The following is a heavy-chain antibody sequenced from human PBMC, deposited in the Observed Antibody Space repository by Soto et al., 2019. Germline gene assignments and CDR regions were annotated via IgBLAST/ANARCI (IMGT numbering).Heavy chain of an antibody. CDR2: ISAYNGNT. V-gene: IGHV1-18*01. CDR1: GYTFTSYG. Sequence: QVQLVQSGAEVKKPGASVKVSCKASGYTFTSYGISWVRQAPGQGLEWMGWISAYNGNTNYAQKLQGRVTMTTDTSTSTAYMELRSLRAHDTAVYYCARNMVVLMGYASLNYYYGMDVWGQGTTVTVSS. J-gene: IGHJ6*02. D-gene: IGHD2-8*01. CDR3: ARNMVVLMGYASLNYYYGMDV.